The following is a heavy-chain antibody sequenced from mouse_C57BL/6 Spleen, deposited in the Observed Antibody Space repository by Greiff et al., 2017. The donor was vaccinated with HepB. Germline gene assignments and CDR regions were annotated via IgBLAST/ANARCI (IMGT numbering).Heavy chain of an antibody. D-gene: IGHD2-4*01. V-gene: IGHV5-17*01. CDR1: GFTFSDYG. Sequence: EVQRVESGGGLVKPGGSLKLSCAASGFTFSDYGMHWVREAPEQGLEWVAYISNSSSTNYYADTVKGRFTISRDNTKNTLFLQMTSLRSEDTAVYYCARKEYDYGRRNWYFDVWGTGTTVTVSS. CDR2: ISNSSSTN. J-gene: IGHJ1*03. CDR3: ARKEYDYGRRNWYFDV.